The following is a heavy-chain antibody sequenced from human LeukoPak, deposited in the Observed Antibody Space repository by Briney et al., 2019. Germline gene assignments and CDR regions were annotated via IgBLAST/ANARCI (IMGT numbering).Heavy chain of an antibody. D-gene: IGHD2-8*01. Sequence: VASVKVSCKASGYTFTSYGISWVRQAPGQGLEWMGRISAYNGNTNYAQKLQGRVTMTTDTSTSTAYMELRSLRSDDTAVYFCARDSVGSTNGVDYYYYMDVWGKGTAVTVSS. CDR1: GYTFTSYG. J-gene: IGHJ6*03. CDR2: ISAYNGNT. CDR3: ARDSVGSTNGVDYYYYMDV. V-gene: IGHV1-18*01.